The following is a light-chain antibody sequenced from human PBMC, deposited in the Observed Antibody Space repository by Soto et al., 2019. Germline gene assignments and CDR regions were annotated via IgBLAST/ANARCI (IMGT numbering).Light chain of an antibody. Sequence: EIVLTQSPATLSLSPGERATLSCRASQSVSSYLAWYQQKPGQAPRLLIYDASNRATGIPARFSGSGSGTDFTLPSSSLEPEDCAAYYWHQRSNWPPITFGQGTRLEIK. J-gene: IGKJ5*01. CDR1: QSVSSY. CDR2: DAS. CDR3: HQRSNWPPIT. V-gene: IGKV3-11*01.